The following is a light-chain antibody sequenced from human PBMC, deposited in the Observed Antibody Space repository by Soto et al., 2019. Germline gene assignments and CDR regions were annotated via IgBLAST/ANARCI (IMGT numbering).Light chain of an antibody. CDR1: SSDVGGYNY. V-gene: IGLV2-11*01. J-gene: IGLJ1*01. CDR3: CSSASSYSYV. Sequence: QSALTQPRSVSGSPGQSVTISCTGTSSDVGGYNYVSWYQQHPGKAPNLMIYDVSKRPSGVPDRFSGSKSGNTASLTISGLQAEDEADYYRCSSASSYSYVFGTGTKLTVL. CDR2: DVS.